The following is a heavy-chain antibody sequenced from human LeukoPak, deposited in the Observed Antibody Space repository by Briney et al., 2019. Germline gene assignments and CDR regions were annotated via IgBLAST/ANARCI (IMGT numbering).Heavy chain of an antibody. J-gene: IGHJ5*02. CDR2: ISSSSSYI. D-gene: IGHD6-13*01. V-gene: IGHV3-21*04. CDR1: GFTFSSYS. Sequence: AGGSLRLSCAASGFTFSSYSMNWVRQAPGKGLEWVSSISSSSSYIYYADSVKGRFTISRDNSKNTLYLQMNSLRAEDTAVYYCAKGGIAAAGTRWSWFDPWGQGTLVTVSS. CDR3: AKGGIAAAGTRWSWFDP.